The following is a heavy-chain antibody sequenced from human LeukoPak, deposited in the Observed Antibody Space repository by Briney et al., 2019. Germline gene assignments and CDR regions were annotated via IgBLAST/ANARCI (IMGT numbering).Heavy chain of an antibody. V-gene: IGHV3-30*04. CDR3: ARDPSTAMPTKIFDY. J-gene: IGHJ4*02. D-gene: IGHD5-18*01. CDR2: ISYDGSNK. Sequence: GGSLRLSCAASGFTFSSYAMHWVRQAPGKGLEGVAVISYDGSNKYYADSVKGRFTISRDNSKNTLYLQMNSLRAEATAVYYCARDPSTAMPTKIFDYWGQGTLVTVSS. CDR1: GFTFSSYA.